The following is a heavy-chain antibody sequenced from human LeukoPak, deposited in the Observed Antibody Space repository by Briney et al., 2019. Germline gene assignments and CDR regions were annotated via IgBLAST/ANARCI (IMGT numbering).Heavy chain of an antibody. V-gene: IGHV4-4*07. CDR1: GGSVNSYY. J-gene: IGHJ4*02. CDR2: IFGSGSS. Sequence: SETLSLTCTVSGGSVNSYYWTWIRQPAGKGLEWIGRIFGSGSSRYSPSLKDRVTMSIDTSKHQIFLRLHSVTAADTAVFCARDTPHPRGNFFESWGQGTLVTVSS. CDR3: ARDTPHPRGNFFES.